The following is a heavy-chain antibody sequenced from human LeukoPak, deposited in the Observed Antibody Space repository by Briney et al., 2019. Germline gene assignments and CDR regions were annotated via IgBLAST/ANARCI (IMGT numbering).Heavy chain of an antibody. CDR2: TPTSGST. Sequence: PSETLSLTCTVSGGSINSYYWIWIRQPPGKGLEWIGYTPTSGSTDYNPSLKSRVTMSVDTSKNQISLRLTSVTAADTAVYYCARRAAADTHPPYYSYYYMDVWGKGTTVTVSS. J-gene: IGHJ6*03. D-gene: IGHD6-13*01. V-gene: IGHV4-4*09. CDR3: ARRAAADTHPPYYSYYYMDV. CDR1: GGSINSYY.